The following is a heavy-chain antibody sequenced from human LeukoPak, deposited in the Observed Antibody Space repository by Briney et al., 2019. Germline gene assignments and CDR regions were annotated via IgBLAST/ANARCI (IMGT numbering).Heavy chain of an antibody. D-gene: IGHD3-22*01. CDR2: ISGSGGST. Sequence: GGSLRLSCAASGFTFSSYAMSWVRQAPGKGLEWVSAISGSGGSTYYADSVKGRFTISRDNSKNTLYLQMNSLRAEDTAVYYCASQGGYYDSSGYYDYWGQGTLVTVSS. CDR3: ASQGGYYDSSGYYDY. V-gene: IGHV3-23*01. CDR1: GFTFSSYA. J-gene: IGHJ4*02.